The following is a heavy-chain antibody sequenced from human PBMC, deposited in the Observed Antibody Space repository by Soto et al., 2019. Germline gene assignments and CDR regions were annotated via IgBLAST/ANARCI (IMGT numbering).Heavy chain of an antibody. Sequence: GETLKISCKGSGYSFTSFWIAWVRQMPGKGLEWMGIIYPGDFDTRYSPSFQGQVTISADKSINTAYLQWSSLKASDTAMYYCARRLSPLDPYHFDYWGQGTLVTVSS. CDR3: ARRLSPLDPYHFDY. CDR2: IYPGDFDT. V-gene: IGHV5-51*01. CDR1: GYSFTSFW. J-gene: IGHJ4*02.